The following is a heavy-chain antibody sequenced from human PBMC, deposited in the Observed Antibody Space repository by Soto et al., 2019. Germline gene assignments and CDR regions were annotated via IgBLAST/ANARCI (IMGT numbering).Heavy chain of an antibody. J-gene: IGHJ4*02. Sequence: ASVMVSCKASGYTFTGYYMHWVRQAPGQGLAWMGWINRNRGCTNYAQKFQGWDTMTRDTSNSTAYMELSRLRSDETAVSSFDRGAQTGDPPPSHYFDYWGQGTMVTVSS. D-gene: IGHD7-27*01. CDR3: DRGAQTGDPPPSHYFDY. V-gene: IGHV1-2*04. CDR1: GYTFTGYY. CDR2: INRNRGCT.